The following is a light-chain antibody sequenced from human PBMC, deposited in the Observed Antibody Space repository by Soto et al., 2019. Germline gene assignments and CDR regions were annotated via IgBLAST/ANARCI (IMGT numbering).Light chain of an antibody. CDR1: SSNIGAGYD. CDR3: QSYDSSLTVV. V-gene: IGLV1-40*01. Sequence: QSLLRAPPAVSGAPGQRVTISCTGSSSNIGAGYDVHWYQQFPGTTPKFLIYGNTNRPSGVPDRFSASKSGNSASLDITGLQAEEEAESFCQSYDSSLTVVFGGGTKVTVL. J-gene: IGLJ2*01. CDR2: GNT.